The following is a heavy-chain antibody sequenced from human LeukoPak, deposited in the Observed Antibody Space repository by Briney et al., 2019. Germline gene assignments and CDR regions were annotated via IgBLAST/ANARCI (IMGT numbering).Heavy chain of an antibody. CDR3: AREGNYYDSSGYSNNDAFDM. D-gene: IGHD3-22*01. Sequence: PGGSLRLSCAASGLTSSTYAMHWVRQAPGKGLEWVAVISYDGSNKYYADSVKGRFTISRDNSKNTLYLQMNSLRAEDTAVYYCAREGNYYDSSGYSNNDAFDMWGQGTMVTVSS. CDR2: ISYDGSNK. V-gene: IGHV3-30-3*01. J-gene: IGHJ3*02. CDR1: GLTSSTYA.